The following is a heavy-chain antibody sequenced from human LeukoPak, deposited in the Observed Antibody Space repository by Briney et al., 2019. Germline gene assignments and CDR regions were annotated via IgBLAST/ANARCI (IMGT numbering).Heavy chain of an antibody. Sequence: ASVNVSCMASGYTFTSYGSSWVRQAPGQGLEWMGWISADNGNTNYAQKLQGRVTLTTDTSTSTPYMELRSLRSDDAAVYYCARALIAAAGIDYWGQGTLVTVSS. J-gene: IGHJ4*02. CDR2: ISADNGNT. D-gene: IGHD6-13*01. CDR1: GYTFTSYG. CDR3: ARALIAAAGIDY. V-gene: IGHV1-18*01.